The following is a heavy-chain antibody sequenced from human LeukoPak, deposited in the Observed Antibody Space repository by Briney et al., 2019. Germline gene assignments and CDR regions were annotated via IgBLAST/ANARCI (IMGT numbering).Heavy chain of an antibody. V-gene: IGHV3-7*01. CDR1: GFIFSSYW. Sequence: PGGSLRLSCAASGFIFSSYWMSWVRQAPGRGLEWVANIKQDGSEKYYVDSVKGRFTISRDNAKNSLYLQMNSLRAEDTAIYYCARDPRRTVPTPPYFDYWGQGTLVTVSS. CDR2: IKQDGSEK. CDR3: ARDPRRTVPTPPYFDY. J-gene: IGHJ4*02. D-gene: IGHD4-17*01.